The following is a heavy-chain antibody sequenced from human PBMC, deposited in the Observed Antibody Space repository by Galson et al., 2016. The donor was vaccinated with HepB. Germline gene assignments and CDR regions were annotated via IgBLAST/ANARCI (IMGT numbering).Heavy chain of an antibody. V-gene: IGHV3-30*03. CDR1: GFSFNNYG. D-gene: IGHD5-18*01. J-gene: IGHJ4*02. CDR2: ISYDGGNK. Sequence: SLRLSCAASGFSFNNYGMHWVRQAPGKGLEWVAVISYDGGNKYYADSVKGRFTISRDNAKNSLFLQMNSLRVEDTAVYYCAPFRGYSYEFESWGQGTLVTVSS. CDR3: APFRGYSYEFES.